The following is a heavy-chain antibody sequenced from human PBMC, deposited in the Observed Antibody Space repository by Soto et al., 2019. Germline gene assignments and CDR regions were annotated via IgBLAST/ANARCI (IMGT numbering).Heavy chain of an antibody. J-gene: IGHJ4*02. CDR1: GFSFSTYG. CDR2: VSGGSGVT. V-gene: IGHV3-23*01. CDR3: AKWNGYGDY. D-gene: IGHD1-1*01. Sequence: EVQLLESGGGLVQPGGALRLSCAVSGFSFSTYGVTWVRQAPGKGLEWVSGVSGGSGVTHYADSVKGRFTITGDNSKNTVYLHMNSLRVEDTAVYYCAKWNGYGDYWGQGTLVTVSS.